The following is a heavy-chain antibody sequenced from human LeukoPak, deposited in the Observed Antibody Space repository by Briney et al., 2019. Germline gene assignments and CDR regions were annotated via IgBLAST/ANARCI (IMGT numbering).Heavy chain of an antibody. CDR3: ARVEMVRSYYDSSGYYYVKDY. Sequence: SVEVSCKASGGTFSSYAISWVRQAPGQGLEWMGRIIPIFGTANYAQKFQGRVTITTDESTSTAYMELSSLRSEDTAVYYCARVEMVRSYYDSSGYYYVKDYWGQGTLVTVSS. J-gene: IGHJ4*02. CDR1: GGTFSSYA. CDR2: IIPIFGTA. V-gene: IGHV1-69*05. D-gene: IGHD3-22*01.